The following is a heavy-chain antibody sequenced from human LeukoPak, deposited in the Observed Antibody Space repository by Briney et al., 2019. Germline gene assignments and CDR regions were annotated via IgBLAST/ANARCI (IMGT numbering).Heavy chain of an antibody. D-gene: IGHD3-10*01. Sequence: SETLSLTCTVSGGSISSSSYYWGWIRQPPGKGLEWIGSMYYSGSTYYNPSLKSRVTISVDTSKNQFSLKLSSVTAADTAVYYCARDVKYYYGSGSRNWFDPWGQGTLVTVSS. CDR3: ARDVKYYYGSGSRNWFDP. V-gene: IGHV4-39*07. CDR1: GGSISSSSYY. J-gene: IGHJ5*02. CDR2: MYYSGST.